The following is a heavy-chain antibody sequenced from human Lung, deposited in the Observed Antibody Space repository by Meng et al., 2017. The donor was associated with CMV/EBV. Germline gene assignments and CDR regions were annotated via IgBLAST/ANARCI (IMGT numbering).Heavy chain of an antibody. CDR3: ARWVAVVPAARYYFYYYGMDV. Sequence: LXCAVYNGSFSGYYWSWIRQPPGKGLEWIGEINHSGSTNYNPSLESRVTISVDTSKNQFSLKLSSVTAADTAVYYCARWVAVVPAARYYFYYYGMDVWXQGNXVTVSS. CDR2: INHSGST. CDR1: NGSFSGYY. D-gene: IGHD2-2*01. J-gene: IGHJ6*02. V-gene: IGHV4-34*01.